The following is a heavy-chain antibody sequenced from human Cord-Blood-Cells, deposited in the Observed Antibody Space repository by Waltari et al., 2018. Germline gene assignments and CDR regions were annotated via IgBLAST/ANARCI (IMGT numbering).Heavy chain of an antibody. CDR2: IYYSGST. V-gene: IGHV4-39*01. CDR3: ASRLIYGDYVGPDY. CDR1: GGSISSISYS. D-gene: IGHD4-17*01. J-gene: IGHJ4*02. Sequence: HLQLQESGPGLVKPSETLSLTCTVSGGSISSISYSWGWIRQPPGKGLEWIGSIYYSGSTYYNPSLKSRVTISVDTSKNQFSLKLSSVTAADTAVYYCASRLIYGDYVGPDYWGQGTLVTVSS.